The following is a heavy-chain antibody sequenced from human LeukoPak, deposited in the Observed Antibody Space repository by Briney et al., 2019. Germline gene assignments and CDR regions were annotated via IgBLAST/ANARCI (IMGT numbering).Heavy chain of an antibody. D-gene: IGHD1-26*01. CDR2: INYSGST. Sequence: SETLSLTCTVSGGSISGNNYYWSWVRQPQGKGVEWLGYINYSGSTYYNPSLKSRLLISVDTSKRQFSVRLTPVTAADTAVYYCARAERPWELLYYWGQGALVTVSS. CDR3: ARAERPWELLYY. J-gene: IGHJ4*02. V-gene: IGHV4-30-4*01. CDR1: GGSISGNNYY.